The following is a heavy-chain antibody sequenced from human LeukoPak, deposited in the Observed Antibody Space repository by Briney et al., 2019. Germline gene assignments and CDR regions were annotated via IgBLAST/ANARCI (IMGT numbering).Heavy chain of an antibody. Sequence: GGSLRLSCAASGFTFSSYAMSWVRQAPGKGLEWVSAISGSGGSTYYADSAKGRFTISRDNSKNTLYLQMNSLRAEDTAVYYCARDLKSSGRPDYWGQGTLVTVSS. D-gene: IGHD6-19*01. CDR1: GFTFSSYA. CDR2: ISGSGGST. V-gene: IGHV3-23*01. CDR3: ARDLKSSGRPDY. J-gene: IGHJ4*02.